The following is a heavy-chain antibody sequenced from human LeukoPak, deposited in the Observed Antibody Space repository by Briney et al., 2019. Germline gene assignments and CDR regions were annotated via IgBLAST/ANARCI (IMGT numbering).Heavy chain of an antibody. CDR1: GFSFSVYW. CDR2: ISNSGSTI. V-gene: IGHV3-11*01. D-gene: IGHD6-25*01. CDR3: ARAGFRSGPWYFDL. Sequence: GGSLRLSCAASGFSFSVYWMHWVRQAPGKGLEWVSYISNSGSTIYYADSVKGRFTISRDNAKNSLYLQMNSLRVEDTAVYYCARAGFRSGPWYFDLWGRGTLVTVSS. J-gene: IGHJ2*01.